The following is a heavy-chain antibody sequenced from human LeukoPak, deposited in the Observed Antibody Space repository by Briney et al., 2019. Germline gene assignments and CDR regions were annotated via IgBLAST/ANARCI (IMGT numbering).Heavy chain of an antibody. CDR2: IHYSVYT. V-gene: IGHV4-59*12. J-gene: IGHJ4*02. CDR1: GGSISSYY. D-gene: IGHD6-6*01. CDR3: ARGGRSSSSLNFDY. Sequence: SETLSLPCTVSGGSISSYYWSWIRQPPGKGLEWIGSIHYSVYTYYNPSLKSRVTISVDTSKNQVSLNLRSVTAADTAVYFCARGGRSSSSLNFDYWGQGSLVTVSS.